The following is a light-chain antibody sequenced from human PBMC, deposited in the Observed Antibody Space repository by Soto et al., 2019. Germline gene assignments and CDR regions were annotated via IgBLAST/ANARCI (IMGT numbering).Light chain of an antibody. Sequence: DIVLTQSPATLSLSPGERATLSCWASQSVTTYLAWYQQKPGQTPRLLIYDASNRATGVPARFSGSGSGTDFTLTISSLEPEDSAVYYCQQRRDWPSFGQGTRLEIK. V-gene: IGKV3-11*01. CDR2: DAS. CDR1: QSVTTY. J-gene: IGKJ5*01. CDR3: QQRRDWPS.